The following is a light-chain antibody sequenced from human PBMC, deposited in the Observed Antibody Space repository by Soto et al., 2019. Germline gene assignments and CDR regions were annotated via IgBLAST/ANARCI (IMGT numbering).Light chain of an antibody. CDR2: GAS. CDR1: QSVRSSY. J-gene: IGKJ1*01. Sequence: ESVLTQSPGTLSLSPGERATLSCRSSQSVRSSYLAWYQQKPGQTPMLLIYGASSRATVIPERFSGSGSGTDFTLTISRLEPEDFTVYYCQQYGSSPVAFGQGIKVDIK. V-gene: IGKV3-20*01. CDR3: QQYGSSPVA.